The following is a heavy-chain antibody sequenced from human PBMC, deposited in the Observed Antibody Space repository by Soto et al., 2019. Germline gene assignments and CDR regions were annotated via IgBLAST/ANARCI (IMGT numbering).Heavy chain of an antibody. J-gene: IGHJ4*02. CDR2: IYWDGYK. Sequence: QITLKESGPTLVKPTQTLTLTCTFSGFSLSTRGVGVGWIRQPPGKALEWLALIYWDGYKHYSPSLESRLTITEDTSKNQVGLTMTNMAPGDTATFYWAHKGGGDRILDYWGQGTLVTVSS. D-gene: IGHD3-16*01. CDR1: GFSLSTRGVG. V-gene: IGHV2-5*02. CDR3: AHKGGGDRILDY.